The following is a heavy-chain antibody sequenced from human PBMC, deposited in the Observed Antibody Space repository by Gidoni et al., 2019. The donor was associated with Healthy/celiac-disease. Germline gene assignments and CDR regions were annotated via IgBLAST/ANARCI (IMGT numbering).Heavy chain of an antibody. V-gene: IGHV2-5*02. CDR2: IYWDDDK. D-gene: IGHD6-19*01. CDR1: GFSLSTSGVG. CDR3: AHRRTEGYSSGWYDY. J-gene: IGHJ4*02. Sequence: QITLKESGPTLVKPTQTLTLSCTFSGFSLSTSGVGVGWIRQPPGKALEWLALIYWDDDKRYSPSLKSRLTITKDTSKNQVVLTMTNMDPVDTATYYCAHRRTEGYSSGWYDYWGQGTLVTVSS.